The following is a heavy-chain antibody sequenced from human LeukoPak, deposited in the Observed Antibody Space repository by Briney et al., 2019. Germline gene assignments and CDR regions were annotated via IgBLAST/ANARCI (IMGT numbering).Heavy chain of an antibody. D-gene: IGHD3-10*01. CDR2: IIPILGIA. Sequence: SVKVSCKASGGTFSSYAISWVRQAPGQGLEWMGRIIPILGIANYAQKFQGRVTITADKSTSTAYMELSSLRSEDTAVYYCARGEHYYGSGRVGGAFDIWGQGTMVTVSS. V-gene: IGHV1-69*04. CDR1: GGTFSSYA. CDR3: ARGEHYYGSGRVGGAFDI. J-gene: IGHJ3*02.